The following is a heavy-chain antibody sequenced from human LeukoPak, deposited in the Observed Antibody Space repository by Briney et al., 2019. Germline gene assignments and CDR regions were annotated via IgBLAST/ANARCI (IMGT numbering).Heavy chain of an antibody. J-gene: IGHJ4*02. D-gene: IGHD6-19*01. V-gene: IGHV3-23*01. CDR1: GFTFSSYA. Sequence: QPGGSLRLSCAASGFTFSSYAMSWVRQAPGKGLECVSAISGSAYSTYYTDSVKGRFTISRDNSKNTLYLQMNSLRAEDTAVYYCAKETVAAPPIDYWGQGTLVTVSS. CDR2: ISGSAYST. CDR3: AKETVAAPPIDY.